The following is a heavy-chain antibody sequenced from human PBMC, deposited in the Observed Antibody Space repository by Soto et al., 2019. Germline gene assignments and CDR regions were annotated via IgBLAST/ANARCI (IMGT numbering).Heavy chain of an antibody. V-gene: IGHV4-4*07. Sequence: SETLSLTCTVSGGSIISYYCICIRQPAGKGLEWIGRIHTSGSTNYNPSLKSRVTMSVDTSKNQFSLKLSSVTAADTAVYYCARDGSSSWYYFDYWGQGTLVTVSS. CDR1: GGSIISYY. D-gene: IGHD6-13*01. CDR2: IHTSGST. CDR3: ARDGSSSWYYFDY. J-gene: IGHJ4*02.